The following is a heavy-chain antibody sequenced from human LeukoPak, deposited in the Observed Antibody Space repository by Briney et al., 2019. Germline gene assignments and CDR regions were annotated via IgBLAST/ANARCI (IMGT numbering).Heavy chain of an antibody. J-gene: IGHJ4*02. CDR2: IYHSGST. CDR3: ARATVTTYFDY. Sequence: SETLSLTCSVSGDSINSYYWSWIRQPPGKGLEWIGYIYHSGSTNYNPSLKSRVTISVDTSKNQFSLKLSSVTAADAAVYSCARATVTTYFDYWGQGTLVAVSS. V-gene: IGHV4-59*01. D-gene: IGHD4-17*01. CDR1: GDSINSYY.